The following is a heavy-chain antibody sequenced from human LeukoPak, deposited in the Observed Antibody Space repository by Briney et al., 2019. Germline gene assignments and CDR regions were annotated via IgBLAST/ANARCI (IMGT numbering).Heavy chain of an antibody. CDR2: ISSSGSTI. CDR1: GFTFSSYE. Sequence: GGSLRLSCAASGFTFSSYEMNWVRQAPGKGLEWVSYISSSGSTINYADSVKGRFTISRDNAKNSLYLQMNSLRAEDTAVYYCARDCSSTSCPNWFDPWGQGTLVTVSS. J-gene: IGHJ5*02. V-gene: IGHV3-48*03. CDR3: ARDCSSTSCPNWFDP. D-gene: IGHD2-2*01.